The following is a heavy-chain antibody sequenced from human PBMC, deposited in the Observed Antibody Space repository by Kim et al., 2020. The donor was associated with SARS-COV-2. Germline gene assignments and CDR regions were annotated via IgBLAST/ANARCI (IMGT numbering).Heavy chain of an antibody. V-gene: IGHV4-39*01. CDR2: IYYSGST. CDR3: ARQGNSPIRDTGFDY. Sequence: SQTLSLTCTVSGGSISSSSYYWGWIRQPPGKGLEWIGSIYYSGSTYYNPSLKSRVTISVDTSKNQFSLKLSSVTAADTAVYYCARQGNSPIRDTGFDYWGQGTLVTVSS. D-gene: IGHD5-18*01. CDR1: GGSISSSSYY. J-gene: IGHJ4*02.